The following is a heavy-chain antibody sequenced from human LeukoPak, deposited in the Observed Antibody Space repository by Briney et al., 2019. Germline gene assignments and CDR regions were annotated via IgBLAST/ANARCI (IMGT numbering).Heavy chain of an antibody. D-gene: IGHD4-23*01. CDR1: GGSISGHY. V-gene: IGHV4-59*11. CDR2: FYYSGST. Sequence: SETLSLTCTVSGGSISGHYWSWIRQPPGKGLEWIGYFYYSGSTNYNPSLKSRVTISVDTSKNQFSLKLSSVTAADTAVYYCARAPYGGHNWFDPWGQGTLVTVSS. J-gene: IGHJ5*02. CDR3: ARAPYGGHNWFDP.